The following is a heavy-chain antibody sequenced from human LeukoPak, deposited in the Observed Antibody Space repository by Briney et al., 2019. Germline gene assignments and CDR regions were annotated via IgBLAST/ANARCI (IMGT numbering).Heavy chain of an antibody. V-gene: IGHV1-18*01. CDR3: ASDRGDDYDILTGYYPGPRDAFDI. Sequence: ASVKVSCKASGYTFTSYGISWVRQAPGQGLEWMGWISAYNGNTNYAQKLQGRVTMTTDTSTSTAYMELRSLRSDDTAVYYCASDRGDDYDILTGYYPGPRDAFDIWGQGTMVTVSS. CDR1: GYTFTSYG. D-gene: IGHD3-9*01. J-gene: IGHJ3*02. CDR2: ISAYNGNT.